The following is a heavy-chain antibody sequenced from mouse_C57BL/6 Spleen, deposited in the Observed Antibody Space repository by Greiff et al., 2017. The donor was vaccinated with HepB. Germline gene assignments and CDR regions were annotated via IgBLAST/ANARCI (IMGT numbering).Heavy chain of an antibody. V-gene: IGHV2-6*03. Sequence: QVQLKESGPGLVAPSQSLSITCTVSGFSLTSYGVHWVRQPPGKGLEWLVVIWSDGSTTYNSALKSRLSISKDNSKSQVFLKMNRLQTDETAMYYCARAYYSNYGDAMDYWGQGTSVTVSS. J-gene: IGHJ4*01. CDR1: GFSLTSYG. CDR2: IWSDGST. CDR3: ARAYYSNYGDAMDY. D-gene: IGHD2-5*01.